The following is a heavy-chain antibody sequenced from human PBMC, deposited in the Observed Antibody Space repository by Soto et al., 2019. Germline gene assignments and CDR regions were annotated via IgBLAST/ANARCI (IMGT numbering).Heavy chain of an antibody. J-gene: IGHJ4*02. Sequence: GGSLRLSCAASGFTFSDYYMSWIRQAPGKGLEWVSYISSSGSTIYYADSVKGRFTISRDNAKNSLYLQMNSLRAEDTAVYYCARDYSDIDYGDYTPHFDYWGQGTLVTVSS. CDR3: ARDYSDIDYGDYTPHFDY. CDR2: ISSSGSTI. D-gene: IGHD4-17*01. CDR1: GFTFSDYY. V-gene: IGHV3-11*01.